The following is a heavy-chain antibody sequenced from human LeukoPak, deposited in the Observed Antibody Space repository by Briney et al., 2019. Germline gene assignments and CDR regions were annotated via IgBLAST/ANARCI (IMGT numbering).Heavy chain of an antibody. D-gene: IGHD6-19*01. Sequence: QAGGSLRLSCAASGFSFSGHWMHWVRQAPGKGLEWVARLVYDARSDYANSVKGRFSISRNDSKNTLFLDMSNLRVEDTALYYCARDLSAAFDFWGQGVLVTVSS. J-gene: IGHJ4*02. CDR3: ARDLSAAFDF. V-gene: IGHV3-33*08. CDR2: LVYDARS. CDR1: GFSFSGHW.